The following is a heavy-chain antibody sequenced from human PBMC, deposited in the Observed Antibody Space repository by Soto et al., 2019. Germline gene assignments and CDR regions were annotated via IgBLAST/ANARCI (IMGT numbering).Heavy chain of an antibody. Sequence: GGSLRLSCAASGFTFSNAWMNWVRQAPGKGLEWVGRIKSKTDGGTTDYAAPVKGRFTISREDSKNTLYLQMNSLKTEDTAVYYCTTDPRLNDFWSGSVDIGPYNWFDPWGQGTLVTVSS. J-gene: IGHJ5*02. V-gene: IGHV3-15*07. CDR2: IKSKTDGGTT. D-gene: IGHD3-3*01. CDR3: TTDPRLNDFWSGSVDIGPYNWFDP. CDR1: GFTFSNAW.